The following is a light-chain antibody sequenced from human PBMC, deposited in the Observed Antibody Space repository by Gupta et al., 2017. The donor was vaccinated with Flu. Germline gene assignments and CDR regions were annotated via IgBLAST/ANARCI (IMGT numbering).Light chain of an antibody. CDR1: QGISSY. V-gene: IGKV1-9*01. CDR2: SAS. J-gene: IGKJ4*01. CDR3: QQLNSYPFT. Sequence: DIQLTQSPSFLSASLGDRVTITCRASQGISSYLAWYQQKPGTAPKLLIYSASTLQSGVPSRFSGSGSGTEFTFTISSLQPEDFATYYCQQLNSYPFTFGGGTKVEIK.